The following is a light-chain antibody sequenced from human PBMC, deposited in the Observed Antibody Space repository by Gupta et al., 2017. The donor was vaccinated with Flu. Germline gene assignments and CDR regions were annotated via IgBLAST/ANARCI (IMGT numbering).Light chain of an antibody. CDR3: QQYNDWRT. V-gene: IGKV3-15*01. Sequence: AASTRANGIPARFSGSGSGTEFTLTISSLQSEDSADYYCQQYNDWRTFGQGTKVEIK. CDR2: AAS. J-gene: IGKJ1*01.